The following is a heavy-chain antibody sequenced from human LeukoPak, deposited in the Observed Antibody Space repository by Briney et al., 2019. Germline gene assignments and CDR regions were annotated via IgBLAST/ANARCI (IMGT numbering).Heavy chain of an antibody. CDR3: ATTTRAIFGVVTFDY. CDR2: IYYRGST. CDR1: GASISSGDYY. J-gene: IGHJ4*02. Sequence: SETLSLTCTVSGASISSGDYYWSWIRQHPGKGLEWIGYIYYRGSTYYNPSLQSRVSISVDTSKNQFSLKLSSVTAADTAVYYCATTTRAIFGVVTFDYWGQGTLVTVSS. V-gene: IGHV4-30-4*01. D-gene: IGHD3-3*01.